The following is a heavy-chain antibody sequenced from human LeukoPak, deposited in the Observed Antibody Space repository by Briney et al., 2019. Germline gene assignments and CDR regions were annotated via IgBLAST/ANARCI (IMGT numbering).Heavy chain of an antibody. D-gene: IGHD3-9*01. CDR3: ARQLYGSGY. V-gene: IGHV4-34*01. J-gene: IGHJ4*02. CDR2: VNHSGYT. CDR1: GVSFSTYY. Sequence: KPSETLSLTCAVSGVSFSTYYWSWIRQSPEKGLEWIGEVNHSGYTNYNPSLKSRVSISVDTSKNQFSLKLSSVTAADTAVYYCARQLYGSGYWGQGTLVTVSS.